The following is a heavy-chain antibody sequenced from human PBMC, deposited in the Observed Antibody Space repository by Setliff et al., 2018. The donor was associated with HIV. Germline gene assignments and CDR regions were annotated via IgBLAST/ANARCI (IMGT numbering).Heavy chain of an antibody. CDR2: VSSRGDT. D-gene: IGHD2-15*01. J-gene: IGHJ5*02. CDR1: DSGTYY. V-gene: IGHV4-4*07. Sequence: ASETLSLTCTVSDSGTYYWSWIRQPAGKGLEWIGRVSSRGDTNYNPSLKSRVTMSVDTSKNQFSLRLSSVAAGDTAVYYCARSIVPWGQGTLVTVSS. CDR3: ARSIVP.